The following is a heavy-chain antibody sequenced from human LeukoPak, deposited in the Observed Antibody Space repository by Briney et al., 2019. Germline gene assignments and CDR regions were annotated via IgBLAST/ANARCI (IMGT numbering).Heavy chain of an antibody. D-gene: IGHD5-18*01. V-gene: IGHV4-39*01. J-gene: IGHJ4*02. Sequence: SETLSLTCTVSGGSISSGRYYWGWIRQPPGKGLERIGSIYYSGNTYYNPSLKSRVTISVDTSKNQFSLKLSSVTAADTAVYYCARHAGGYSYGYADYWGQGTLVTVSS. CDR3: ARHAGGYSYGYADY. CDR1: GGSISSGRYY. CDR2: IYYSGNT.